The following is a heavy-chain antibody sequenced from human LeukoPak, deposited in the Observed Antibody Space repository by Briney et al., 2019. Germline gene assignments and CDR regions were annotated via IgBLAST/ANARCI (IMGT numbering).Heavy chain of an antibody. V-gene: IGHV3-7*01. CDR2: IKQDGSEK. Sequence: GGSLRLSCAASGFTFSSYWMSWVRQAPGKGLEWVANIKQDGSEKYYVDSVKGRFTISRDNAKNSLYLQMNSLRAEDTAVYYCAREKVEYYDSSGGTDYWGQGTLVTVSS. D-gene: IGHD3-22*01. J-gene: IGHJ4*02. CDR3: AREKVEYYDSSGGTDY. CDR1: GFTFSSYW.